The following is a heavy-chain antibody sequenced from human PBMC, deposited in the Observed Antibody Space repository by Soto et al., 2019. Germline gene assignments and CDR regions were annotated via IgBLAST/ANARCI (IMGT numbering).Heavy chain of an antibody. D-gene: IGHD5-18*01. CDR2: IYTSGST. Sequence: SETLSLTCTVSGGSISSYYWSWIRQPAGKGLEWIGRIYTSGSTNYNPSLQGRVTMTRDTSTSTVYMELSSLRSEDTAVYYCARSALGYIFDYWGQGTLVTVSS. CDR1: GGSISSYY. J-gene: IGHJ4*02. CDR3: ARSALGYIFDY. V-gene: IGHV4-4*07.